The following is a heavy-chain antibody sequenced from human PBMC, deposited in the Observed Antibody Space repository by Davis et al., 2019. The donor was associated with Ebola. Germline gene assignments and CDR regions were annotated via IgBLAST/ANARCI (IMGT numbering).Heavy chain of an antibody. D-gene: IGHD2-8*02. Sequence: SETLSLTCAVDGGSFSGDYWSWIRQPPGKGLEWIGEINGSGSTNYNPSLQSRVTISVDTSKNQFSLHLNSVTPEDTAVYYCARHQNVWYFFDHWGQGTLVTVSS. J-gene: IGHJ4*02. V-gene: IGHV4-34*01. CDR2: INGSGST. CDR3: ARHQNVWYFFDH. CDR1: GGSFSGDY.